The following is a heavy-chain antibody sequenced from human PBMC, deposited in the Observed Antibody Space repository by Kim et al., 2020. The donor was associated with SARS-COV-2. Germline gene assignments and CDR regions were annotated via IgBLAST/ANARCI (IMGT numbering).Heavy chain of an antibody. V-gene: IGHV1-2*06. CDR2: INPNSGGT. D-gene: IGHD2-2*01. CDR3: AREHCSSTSCYLGFDY. J-gene: IGHJ4*02. CDR1: GYTFTGYY. Sequence: ASVKVSCKASGYTFTGYYMHWVRQAPGQGLEWMGRINPNSGGTNYAQKFQGRVTMTRDTSISTAYMELSRLRSDDTAVYYCAREHCSSTSCYLGFDYWGQGTLVTVSS.